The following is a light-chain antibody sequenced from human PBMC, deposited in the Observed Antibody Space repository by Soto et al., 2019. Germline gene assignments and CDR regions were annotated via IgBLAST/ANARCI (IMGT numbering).Light chain of an antibody. J-gene: IGKJ5*01. V-gene: IGKV3-11*01. CDR3: QQRSNWPPEVT. CDR1: QSVSNY. Sequence: EIVLTQSPATLSLSPGERATLSCRASQSVSNYLAWYQKKPGQAPRLLIYDASNRATGIPARFSGSGSGTDFSLTISSLESEDSALYYCQQRSNWPPEVTFGQGTRLEI. CDR2: DAS.